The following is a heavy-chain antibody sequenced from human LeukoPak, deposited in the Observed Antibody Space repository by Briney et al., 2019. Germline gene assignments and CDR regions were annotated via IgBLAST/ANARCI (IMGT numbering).Heavy chain of an antibody. CDR3: AKGSVGNADFAS. V-gene: IGHV3-23*01. Sequence: PGGSLRLSCAASGFTFSSYSMTWVRQAPGKGLEWVSSIIVSGTTCYADSVKGRFTISRDNSKNTLYLQMDSLRAEDTAVYYCAKGSVGNADFASWGQGALVTVSS. CDR1: GFTFSSYS. D-gene: IGHD6-25*01. CDR2: IIVSGTT. J-gene: IGHJ4*02.